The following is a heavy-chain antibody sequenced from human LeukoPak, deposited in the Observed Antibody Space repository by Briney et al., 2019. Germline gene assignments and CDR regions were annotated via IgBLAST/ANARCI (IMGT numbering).Heavy chain of an antibody. V-gene: IGHV1-46*01. D-gene: IGHD2-2*01. CDR1: GYTFTSYY. CDR3: ATAAIVVVPAAMEAFDI. Sequence: ASVKVSCKASGYTFTSYYMHWVRQAPGQGLEWMGIVNPSGGSTSYAQKFQGRVTMTEDTSTDTAYMELSSLRSEDTAVYYCATAAIVVVPAAMEAFDIWGQGTMVTVSS. CDR2: VNPSGGST. J-gene: IGHJ3*02.